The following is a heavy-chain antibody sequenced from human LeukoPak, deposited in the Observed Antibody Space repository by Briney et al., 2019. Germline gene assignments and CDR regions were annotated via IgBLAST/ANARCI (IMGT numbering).Heavy chain of an antibody. J-gene: IGHJ4*02. D-gene: IGHD5-18*01. CDR2: ISSISSYI. Sequence: PGGSLRLSCAASRFTLSRYCMNWVRQAPGKGLEWVSSISSISSYIYYADSVKGRFTISRDNGKNSLYLQMNSLRAEDTDVYYCARDLVERGYSYGRCDYWGQGTLVTVSS. V-gene: IGHV3-21*01. CDR1: RFTLSRYC. CDR3: ARDLVERGYSYGRCDY.